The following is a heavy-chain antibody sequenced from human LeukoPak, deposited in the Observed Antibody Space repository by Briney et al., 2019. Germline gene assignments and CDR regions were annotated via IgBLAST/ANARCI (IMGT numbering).Heavy chain of an antibody. J-gene: IGHJ6*02. D-gene: IGHD1-26*01. Sequence: GGSLRLSCAASGFTFSSYGMHWVRQAPGKGLEWVAVIWYDGSNKYYADSVKGRFTISRDNSKNTLYLQMNSLRAEDTAVYYCARSLGGSYYYYGMDVWGQGTTVTVPS. CDR2: IWYDGSNK. V-gene: IGHV3-33*01. CDR3: ARSLGGSYYYYGMDV. CDR1: GFTFSSYG.